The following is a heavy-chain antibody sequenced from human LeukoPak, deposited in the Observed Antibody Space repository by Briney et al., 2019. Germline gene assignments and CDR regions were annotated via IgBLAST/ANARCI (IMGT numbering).Heavy chain of an antibody. V-gene: IGHV4-59*08. CDR2: TYYSGST. CDR3: ARLAVTIFGVAPYTPAEYFQH. CDR1: GRSVTSYY. J-gene: IGHJ1*01. D-gene: IGHD3-3*01. Sequence: SETLSLTCSVSGRSVTSYYWSWIRQPPGKGLEWIGYTYYSGSTNYNPSLKSRVTISVDTSKNQFSLKLSSVTAADTAVYYCARLAVTIFGVAPYTPAEYFQHWGQGTLVTVSS.